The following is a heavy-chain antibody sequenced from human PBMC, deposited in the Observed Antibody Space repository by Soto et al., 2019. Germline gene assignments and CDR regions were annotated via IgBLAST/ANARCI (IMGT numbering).Heavy chain of an antibody. J-gene: IGHJ4*02. D-gene: IGHD4-4*01. Sequence: QVRLVESGGGAVQPGDSLRLSCDASGFTFSTYALHWVRQAPGKGLEWVAFISYTGANQYYADSVKGRFTVSRDNSKNIASLQITSLQPEDSAVYSCARDAFLYSRGAYYDHWGQGTLVTVSS. CDR2: ISYTGANQ. V-gene: IGHV3-30-3*01. CDR1: GFTFSTYA. CDR3: ARDAFLYSRGAYYDH.